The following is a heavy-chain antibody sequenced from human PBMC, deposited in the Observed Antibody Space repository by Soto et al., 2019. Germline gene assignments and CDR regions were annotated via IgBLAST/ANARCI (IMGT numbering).Heavy chain of an antibody. V-gene: IGHV1-69*06. CDR2: IIPIFGTA. CDR3: ATLAADIYYYGMDV. CDR1: GGTFSSYA. Sequence: SVKVSCKASGGTFSSYAISWVRQAPGQGLEWMGGIIPIFGTANYAQKFQGRVTITADKSTSTAYMELSSLGSEDMAVYYCATLAADIYYYGMDVWGQGTTVTVSS. D-gene: IGHD6-13*01. J-gene: IGHJ6*02.